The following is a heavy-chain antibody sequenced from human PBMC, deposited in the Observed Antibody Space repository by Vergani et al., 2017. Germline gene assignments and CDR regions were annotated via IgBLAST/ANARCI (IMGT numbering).Heavy chain of an antibody. V-gene: IGHV3-11*04. CDR1: GFKFSDHY. J-gene: IGHJ6*02. Sequence: LEESGGGSVKPGGSLRLSCAASGFKFSDHYMSWIRQAPGKVLEWVSHISPGASTVSYTDSVTGRFTVSRDNDNNSLTLDMTTLRVEDTAVYYCAKNPGISTTRHYCAMDVWGQGTTVTVSS. CDR3: AKNPGISTTRHYCAMDV. CDR2: ISPGASTV. D-gene: IGHD1-1*01.